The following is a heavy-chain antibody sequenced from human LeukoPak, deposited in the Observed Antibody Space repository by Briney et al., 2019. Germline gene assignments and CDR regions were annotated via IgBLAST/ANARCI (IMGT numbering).Heavy chain of an antibody. D-gene: IGHD3-9*01. J-gene: IGHJ5*02. CDR2: IYYSGST. V-gene: IGHV4-59*01. CDR3: ARGIYDILTGYYYHP. Sequence: PSETLSLTCTVSGGSISSYYWSWIRQPPGKGLEWIGYIYYSGSTNYNPSLKSRVTISVDTSKNQFSLKLSSVTAADTAVYYCARGIYDILTGYYYHPWGQGTLVTVSS. CDR1: GGSISSYY.